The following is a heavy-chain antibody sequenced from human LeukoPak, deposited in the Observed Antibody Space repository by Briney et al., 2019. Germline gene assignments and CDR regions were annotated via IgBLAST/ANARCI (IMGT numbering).Heavy chain of an antibody. J-gene: IGHJ4*02. Sequence: GGSLRLSCAASGITFSSYSMNWVRQAPGKGLEWVSSISSSSSYIYYADSVKGRFTISRDNAKNSLYLQMISLRAEDTAVYYCARGSGGSYQADYWGQGTLVTVSS. CDR3: ARGSGGSYQADY. CDR1: GITFSSYS. CDR2: ISSSSSYI. D-gene: IGHD1-26*01. V-gene: IGHV3-21*01.